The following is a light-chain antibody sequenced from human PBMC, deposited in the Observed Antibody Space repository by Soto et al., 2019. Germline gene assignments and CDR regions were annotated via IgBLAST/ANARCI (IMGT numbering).Light chain of an antibody. CDR1: QSVSSY. Sequence: EIVLTQSPATLSLSPGERATLSCRASQSVSSYLAWYQQKPGQAPRLLIYGASSRATGIPDRFSGSGSGTDFTLTISRLEPEDFAVYYCQQYYGSPGITFGQGTRLEIK. CDR3: QQYYGSPGIT. V-gene: IGKV3-20*01. CDR2: GAS. J-gene: IGKJ5*01.